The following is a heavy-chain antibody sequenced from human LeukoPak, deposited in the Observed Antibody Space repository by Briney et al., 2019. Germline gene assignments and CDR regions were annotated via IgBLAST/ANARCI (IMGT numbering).Heavy chain of an antibody. CDR3: TTYRQLGEIDY. D-gene: IGHD6-6*01. J-gene: IGHJ4*02. V-gene: IGHV3-23*01. CDR2: ISESDGRT. Sequence: AGGSLRLSCAASGFTFRSYAMNWVRQAPGKGLEWVSTISESDGRTLYADSAKGRFTISRDNSKNTLYLQMNGLRAEDTAVYYCTTYRQLGEIDYWGQGTLVTVSS. CDR1: GFTFRSYA.